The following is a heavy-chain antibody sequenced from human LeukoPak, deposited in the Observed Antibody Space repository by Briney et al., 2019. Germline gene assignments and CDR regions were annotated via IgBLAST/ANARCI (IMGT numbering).Heavy chain of an antibody. CDR2: ISSSSSYI. CDR1: GFTFNNYA. Sequence: GGSLRLSCAGSGFTFNNYAMSWVRQAPGKGLEWVSSISSSSSYIYYADSVKGRFTISRDNAKNSLYLQMNSLRAEDTAVYYCARDVGAYQLLYNPYYFDYWGQGTLVTVSS. J-gene: IGHJ4*02. V-gene: IGHV3-21*01. CDR3: ARDVGAYQLLYNPYYFDY. D-gene: IGHD2-2*01.